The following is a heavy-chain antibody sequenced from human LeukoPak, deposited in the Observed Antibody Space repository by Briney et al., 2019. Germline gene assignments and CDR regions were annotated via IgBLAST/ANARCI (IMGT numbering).Heavy chain of an antibody. CDR2: IYTSGTT. CDR1: GDSISSGSYY. D-gene: IGHD3-10*01. V-gene: IGHV4-61*02. J-gene: IGHJ4*02. CDR3: AREVPSTVNFDY. Sequence: PSETLSLTCSVSGDSISSGSYYWRWSRQPAGKGLEWLGRIYTSGTTRHNPSLKSRVTISVDTSKNQFSLKLSSVTAADTAVYYCAREVPSTVNFDYWGQGTLVTVSS.